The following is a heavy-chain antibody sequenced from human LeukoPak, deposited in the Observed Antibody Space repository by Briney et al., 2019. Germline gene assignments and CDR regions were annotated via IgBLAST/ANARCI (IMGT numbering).Heavy chain of an antibody. Sequence: GGSQRLSCAASGFTFSSYAMSWVRQAPGKGLEWVSAISGSGGSTYYADSVKGRFTISRDNSKNTLYLQMNSLRAEDTAVYYCAKTIKPGIVLMVYAIDWGQGTLVTVSS. CDR2: ISGSGGST. D-gene: IGHD2-8*01. CDR1: GFTFSSYA. J-gene: IGHJ4*02. V-gene: IGHV3-23*01. CDR3: AKTIKPGIVLMVYAID.